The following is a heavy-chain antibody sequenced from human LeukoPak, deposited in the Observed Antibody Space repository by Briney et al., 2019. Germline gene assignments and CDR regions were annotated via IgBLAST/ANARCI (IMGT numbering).Heavy chain of an antibody. CDR3: AKDRTVTTLAGDY. V-gene: IGHV3-23*01. D-gene: IGHD4-17*01. CDR1: GFTFSSYA. CDR2: ITGSGGST. Sequence: TGGSLRLSCAASGFTFSSYAMSWVRQAPGKGLEWVSSITGSGGSTYYADSVKGRFTIPRDNSKNTLDLQMNSLRAEDTAVYYCAKDRTVTTLAGDYWGQGTLVTVPS. J-gene: IGHJ4*02.